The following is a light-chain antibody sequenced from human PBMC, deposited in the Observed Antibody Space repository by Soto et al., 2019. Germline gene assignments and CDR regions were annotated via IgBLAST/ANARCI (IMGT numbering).Light chain of an antibody. Sequence: QSVLTQPPSVSGAPGQRVTISCTGSSSNIGAGHGVHWYQQLPGTAPKLLIYGNSNRPSGVPDRFSGSKSGTSASLAITGLQAEDEADYYCQSYDSSLSGYVFGTGTKLTVL. CDR1: SSNIGAGHG. J-gene: IGLJ1*01. CDR3: QSYDSSLSGYV. CDR2: GNS. V-gene: IGLV1-40*01.